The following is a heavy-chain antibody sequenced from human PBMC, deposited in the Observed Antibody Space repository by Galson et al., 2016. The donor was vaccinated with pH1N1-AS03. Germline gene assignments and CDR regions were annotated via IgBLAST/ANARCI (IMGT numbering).Heavy chain of an antibody. Sequence: QSGAEVTKPGESLRISCKGSGSSFTSYWISWVRQMPGKGLEWMGRIDPSDSYTNYSPSFQGHVTISADKSISTAYLQWSSLKASDTAMYYCARLGGGAESTMIVGVPESSEDYWGQGTLVTVSS. V-gene: IGHV5-10-1*01. CDR1: GSSFTSYW. CDR3: ARLGGGAESTMIVGVPESSEDY. J-gene: IGHJ4*02. D-gene: IGHD3-22*01. CDR2: IDPSDSYT.